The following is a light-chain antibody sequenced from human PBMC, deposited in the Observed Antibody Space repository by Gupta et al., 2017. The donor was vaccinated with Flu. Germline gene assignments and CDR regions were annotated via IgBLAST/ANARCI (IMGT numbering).Light chain of an antibody. CDR2: GKN. CDR3: YCLDTSGKNWV. Sequence: GKKIRIKVKGDSVRSCYASWFQQKTVSAPLFLMYGKNNRLSGISDRISGSTYGNTASLTIIGARADDEADYYCYCLDTSGKNWVFGGGTKVTV. V-gene: IGLV3-19*01. J-gene: IGLJ3*02. CDR1: SVRSCY.